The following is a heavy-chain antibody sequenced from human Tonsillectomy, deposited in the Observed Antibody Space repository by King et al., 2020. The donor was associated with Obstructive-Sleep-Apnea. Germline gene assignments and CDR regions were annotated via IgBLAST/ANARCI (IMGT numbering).Heavy chain of an antibody. CDR3: ARDISSWYTHFDY. CDR1: GFTFSSYW. CDR2: INSDGSST. J-gene: IGHJ4*02. V-gene: IGHV3-74*01. Sequence: VQLVESGGGLVQPGGSLRLSCAASGFTFSSYWMHWVRQAPGKGLVGVSRINSDGSSTSYADSVKGRFTNSRDNAKNTLYLQLNSLRAEDTAVYYCARDISSWYTHFDYWGQGTLVTVSS. D-gene: IGHD6-13*01.